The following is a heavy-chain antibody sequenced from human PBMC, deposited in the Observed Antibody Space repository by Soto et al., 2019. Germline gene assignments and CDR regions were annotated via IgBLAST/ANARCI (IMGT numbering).Heavy chain of an antibody. CDR1: GGSISSGGYY. CDR3: ARVFGFGGMDV. D-gene: IGHD3-10*01. CDR2: IYYSGST. J-gene: IGHJ6*02. V-gene: IGHV4-31*03. Sequence: QVQLQESGPGLVKPSQTLSLTCTVSGGSISSGGYYWSWIRQHPGKGLEWIGYIYYSGSTYYNPSLKSRVTISVDTSKTQCSLTLSSVTAADTAVYYCARVFGFGGMDVWGQGTTVTVSS.